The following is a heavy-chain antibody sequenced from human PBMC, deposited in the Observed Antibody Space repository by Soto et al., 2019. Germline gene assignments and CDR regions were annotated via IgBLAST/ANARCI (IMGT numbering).Heavy chain of an antibody. CDR2: IYYSGST. V-gene: IGHV4-59*01. CDR1: GGSISSYY. Sequence: SETLSLTCTVSGGSISSYYWSWIRQPPGKGLEWIGYIYYSGSTNYNPSLKSRVTISVDTSKNQFSLKLSSVTAADTAVYYCARDLRGYGDYYFDYWGQGTLVTVSS. D-gene: IGHD4-17*01. J-gene: IGHJ4*02. CDR3: ARDLRGYGDYYFDY.